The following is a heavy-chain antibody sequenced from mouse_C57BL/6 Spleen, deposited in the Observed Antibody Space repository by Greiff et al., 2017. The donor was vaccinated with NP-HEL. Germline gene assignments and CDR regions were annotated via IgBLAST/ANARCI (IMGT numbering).Heavy chain of an antibody. Sequence: VQLQQSGPELVKPGASVKMSCKASGYTFTDYNMHWVKQSHGKSLEWIGYINPNNGGTSYNQKFKGKATLTVNKSSSTAYMELRSLTSEDSAVYYCAIYGNYVYYAMDYWGQGTSVTVSS. D-gene: IGHD2-1*01. V-gene: IGHV1-22*01. CDR2: INPNNGGT. J-gene: IGHJ4*01. CDR3: AIYGNYVYYAMDY. CDR1: GYTFTDYN.